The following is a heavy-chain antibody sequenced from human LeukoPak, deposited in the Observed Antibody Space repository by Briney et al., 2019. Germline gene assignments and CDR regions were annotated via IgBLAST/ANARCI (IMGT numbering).Heavy chain of an antibody. J-gene: IGHJ4*02. CDR1: GFTFSSYA. Sequence: GGSLRLSCAASGFTFSSYAMHGVRQAPGRGLEWVAVISYDGSNKYYADSVKGRFTISRENSKHTLYLQMNSLRAEDTAVYYCARETYSSSWTFDYWGQGTLVTVSS. V-gene: IGHV3-30*04. CDR3: ARETYSSSWTFDY. CDR2: ISYDGSNK. D-gene: IGHD6-13*01.